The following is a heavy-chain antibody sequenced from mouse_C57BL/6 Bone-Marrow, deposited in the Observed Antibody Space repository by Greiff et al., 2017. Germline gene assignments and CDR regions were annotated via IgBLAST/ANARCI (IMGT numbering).Heavy chain of an antibody. D-gene: IGHD1-1*01. Sequence: QVQLQQSGAELMKPGASVKLSCKATGYTFTGYWIEWVKQRPGHGLEWIGEILPGSGSTNYNEKFKGKATFTADTSSNTAYMQLSSLTTEDSAIYYCARSNYYYGSSYERGYYFDYWGQGTTLTVSS. V-gene: IGHV1-9*01. J-gene: IGHJ2*01. CDR3: ARSNYYYGSSYERGYYFDY. CDR1: GYTFTGYW. CDR2: ILPGSGST.